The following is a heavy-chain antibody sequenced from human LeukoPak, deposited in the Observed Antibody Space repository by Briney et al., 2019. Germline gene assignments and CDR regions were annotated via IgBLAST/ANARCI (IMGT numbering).Heavy chain of an antibody. V-gene: IGHV4-34*01. CDR3: ARIQYSSSPVDY. CDR1: GGSFSGYY. J-gene: IGHJ4*02. D-gene: IGHD6-6*01. Sequence: KPSETLSLTCAVYGGSFSGYYWSWIRQPPGKGLEWIGEINHSGSTHYNPSLKSRVTISVDTSKNQFSLKLSSVTAADTAVYYCARIQYSSSPVDYWGQGTLVTVSS. CDR2: INHSGST.